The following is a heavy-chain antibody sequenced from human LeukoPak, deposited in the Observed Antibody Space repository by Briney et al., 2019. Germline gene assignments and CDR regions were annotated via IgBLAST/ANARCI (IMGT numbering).Heavy chain of an antibody. D-gene: IGHD1-26*01. V-gene: IGHV3-23*01. CDR2: LSSSDGST. J-gene: IGHJ6*03. CDR3: AKWELLSYYYYYYMDV. CDR1: GFTFSSYG. Sequence: GGSLRLSCAASGFTFSSYGMTWVRQAPGEGLEWVSGLSSSDGSTYYADSVKGRFTISRDISKNTLYLQMNSLRAEDTAVYYCAKWELLSYYYYYYMDVWGKGTTVTVSS.